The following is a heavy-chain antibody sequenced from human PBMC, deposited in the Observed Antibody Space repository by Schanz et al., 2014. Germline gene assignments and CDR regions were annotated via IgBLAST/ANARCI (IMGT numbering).Heavy chain of an antibody. Sequence: VQLVESGGGVVQPGRSLRLSCAASGFTFSSYSMNWVRQAPGKGLEWVSSISSSGSYIHYADSVKGRFTISRENAKNSLYLQMNSLRAGDTAVYYCARVPYGSGSYWDYWGQGTLVTVSS. CDR3: ARVPYGSGSYWDY. CDR2: ISSSGSYI. CDR1: GFTFSSYS. V-gene: IGHV3-21*01. J-gene: IGHJ4*02. D-gene: IGHD3-10*01.